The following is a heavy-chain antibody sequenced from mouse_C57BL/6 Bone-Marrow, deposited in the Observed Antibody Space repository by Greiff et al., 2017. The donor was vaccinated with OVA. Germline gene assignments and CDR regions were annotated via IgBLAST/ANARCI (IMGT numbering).Heavy chain of an antibody. D-gene: IGHD4-1*01. J-gene: IGHJ3*01. CDR3: TLTGTKAWFAY. Sequence: EVKLLESGAELVRPGASVKLSCTASGFNIKDDYMHWVKQRPEQGLEWIGWIDPENGDTEYASKFQGKSTITADTSSNTAYLQLSSLTSEDTAVYYCTLTGTKAWFAYWGQGTLVTVSA. CDR2: IDPENGDT. CDR1: GFNIKDDY. V-gene: IGHV14-4*01.